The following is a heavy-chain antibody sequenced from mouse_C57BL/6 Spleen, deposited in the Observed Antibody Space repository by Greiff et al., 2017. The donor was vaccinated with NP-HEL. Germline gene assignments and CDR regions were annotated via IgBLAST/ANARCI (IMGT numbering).Heavy chain of an antibody. J-gene: IGHJ4*01. D-gene: IGHD1-1*01. Sequence: EVQVVESGGGLVQPGGSLSLSCAASGFTFTDYYMSWVRQPPGKALEWLGFIRNKANGYTSEYSASVKGRITISTDNSQSILYLHMNALCAEDSAPYYCARYLLSFITTVVAPSYYALDYWGQGTSVTVSS. CDR2: IRNKANGYTS. CDR1: GFTFTDYY. CDR3: ARYLLSFITTVVAPSYYALDY. V-gene: IGHV7-3*01.